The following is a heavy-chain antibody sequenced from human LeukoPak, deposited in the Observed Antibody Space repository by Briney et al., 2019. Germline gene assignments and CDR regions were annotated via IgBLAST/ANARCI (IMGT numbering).Heavy chain of an antibody. CDR1: GGSISSYY. CDR2: IYYSGST. J-gene: IGHJ4*02. Sequence: PSETLSLTCTVSGGSISSYYWSWIRQPPGKGLEWIGYIYYSGSTNYNPSLKSRVTISVDTSKNQFSLKLSSVTAADTAVYYCARFMDPYYFDYWGQGTLVTVSS. CDR3: ARFMDPYYFDY. D-gene: IGHD2-2*03. V-gene: IGHV4-59*12.